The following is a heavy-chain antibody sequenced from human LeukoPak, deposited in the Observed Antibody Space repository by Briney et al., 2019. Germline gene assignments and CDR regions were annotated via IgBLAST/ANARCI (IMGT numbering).Heavy chain of an antibody. D-gene: IGHD5-24*01. CDR3: ACLREMATAHFDY. CDR2: INPNSGGT. Sequence: GASVKVSCKASGGTFSSYAISWVRQAPGQGLEWMGWINPNSGGTNYAQKFQGRVTMTRDTSISTAYMELSRLRSDDTAVYYCACLREMATAHFDYWGQGTLVTVSS. V-gene: IGHV1-2*02. CDR1: GGTFSSYA. J-gene: IGHJ4*02.